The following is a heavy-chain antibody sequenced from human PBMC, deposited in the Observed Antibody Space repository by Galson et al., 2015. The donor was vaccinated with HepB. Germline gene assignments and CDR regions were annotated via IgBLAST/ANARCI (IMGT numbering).Heavy chain of an antibody. V-gene: IGHV1-3*01. CDR2: INAGNGNT. CDR1: GYTFTSYA. Sequence: SVKVSCKASGYTFTSYAMHWVRQAPGQRLEWMGWINAGNGNTKYSQKFQGRVTITRDKYASTAYMELSSLGSEDTDVYYCASVGADPYDSSGYYFDYWGQGTLVTVSS. J-gene: IGHJ4*02. CDR3: ASVGADPYDSSGYYFDY. D-gene: IGHD3-22*01.